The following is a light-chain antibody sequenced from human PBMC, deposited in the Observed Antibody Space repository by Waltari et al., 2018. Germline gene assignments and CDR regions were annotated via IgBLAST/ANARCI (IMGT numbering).Light chain of an antibody. Sequence: EIVLTQSPATLSLSPGERATLSCRASQSVSTYLAWYQHKPGQAPRLLIYDASNRATGIPARFSGSGSGTDFTLTISSLQIEDFATYYCQQSHSAPLAFGGGTRLEI. CDR1: QSVSTY. J-gene: IGKJ4*01. CDR2: DAS. CDR3: QQSHSAPLA. V-gene: IGKV3-11*01.